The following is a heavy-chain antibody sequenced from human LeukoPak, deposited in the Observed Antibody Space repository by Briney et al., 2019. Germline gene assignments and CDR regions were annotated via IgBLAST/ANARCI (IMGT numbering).Heavy chain of an antibody. CDR2: ISYDGSNK. CDR3: ARGRRGIFSYGSDY. D-gene: IGHD5-18*01. Sequence: GGSLRLSCTASGITFSSDAMQWVRQAPGKGLEWVAIISYDGSNKYYADSVKGRFSISRDNSKNTLHLQMNSLRAEDTAVYYCARGRRGIFSYGSDYWGQGTLVTVSS. CDR1: GITFSSDA. V-gene: IGHV3-30-3*01. J-gene: IGHJ4*02.